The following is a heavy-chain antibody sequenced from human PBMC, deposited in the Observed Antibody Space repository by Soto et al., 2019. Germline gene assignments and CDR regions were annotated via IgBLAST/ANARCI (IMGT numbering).Heavy chain of an antibody. CDR3: ARRARPDFYYMDV. CDR1: GFTLSGYA. V-gene: IGHV3-64*01. D-gene: IGHD6-6*01. CDR2: ISSNGVGT. Sequence: EVQLAESGGGLAQPGGSLRLSCAASGFTLSGYAMDWVRQAPGKGLEYVSGISSNGVGTYYANAVQGRFTISRDNSKNTVYLQMFSLRPEDMAVYYCARRARPDFYYMDVWGKGTTVTVSS. J-gene: IGHJ6*03.